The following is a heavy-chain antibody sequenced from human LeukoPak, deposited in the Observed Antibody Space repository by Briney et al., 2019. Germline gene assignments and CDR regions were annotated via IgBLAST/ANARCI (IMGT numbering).Heavy chain of an antibody. J-gene: IGHJ3*02. D-gene: IGHD4-17*01. Sequence: ASVKVSCKASGYTFTSYGISWVRQAPGQGLEWMGWISAYNGNTNYAQKLQGRVTMTTDTSTSTAYMELRSLRSDDTAVYYCARGGLYGDYGYDAFDIWGQGTMVTVSS. CDR3: ARGGLYGDYGYDAFDI. CDR1: GYTFTSYG. V-gene: IGHV1-18*01. CDR2: ISAYNGNT.